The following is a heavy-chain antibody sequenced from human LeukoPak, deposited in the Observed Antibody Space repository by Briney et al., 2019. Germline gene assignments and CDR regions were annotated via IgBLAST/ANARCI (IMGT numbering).Heavy chain of an antibody. CDR2: IYSGGST. CDR3: AKVGRVTLPRFDP. J-gene: IGHJ5*02. Sequence: GGSLRLSCAASGFTVSSNYMSWVRQAPGKGLEWVSVIYSGGSTYYADSVKGRFTISRDNSKNTLYLQMNSLRAEDTAVYYCAKVGRVTLPRFDPWGQGTLVTVSS. V-gene: IGHV3-53*01. D-gene: IGHD2-21*02. CDR1: GFTVSSNY.